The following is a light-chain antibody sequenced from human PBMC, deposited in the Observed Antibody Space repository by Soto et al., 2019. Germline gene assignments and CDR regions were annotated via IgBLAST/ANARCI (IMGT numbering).Light chain of an antibody. CDR1: QDIDTS. V-gene: IGKV1-5*01. CDR2: AAS. CDR3: QQYNSYPWT. Sequence: GDRVTITCRASQDIDTSLAWFQQRPGKAPKLLIYAASGLESGVPSRFSGSGSGTQFTLTISSLQADDFATYYCQQYNSYPWTFGQGTKVDIK. J-gene: IGKJ1*01.